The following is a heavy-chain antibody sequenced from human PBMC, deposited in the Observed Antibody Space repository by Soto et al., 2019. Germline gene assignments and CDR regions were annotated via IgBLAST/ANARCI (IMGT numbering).Heavy chain of an antibody. V-gene: IGHV3-74*01. Sequence: AGGSLRLSCAASGFTFSNYWMHWVRQAPGKGLVWVSRINSDGSSTSYADSVKGRFTISRDNAKNTLYLQMNSLRAEDTAVYLCARAYTSSWYWWFDPWGQGTLVTVSS. D-gene: IGHD6-13*01. CDR1: GFTFSNYW. J-gene: IGHJ5*02. CDR3: ARAYTSSWYWWFDP. CDR2: INSDGSST.